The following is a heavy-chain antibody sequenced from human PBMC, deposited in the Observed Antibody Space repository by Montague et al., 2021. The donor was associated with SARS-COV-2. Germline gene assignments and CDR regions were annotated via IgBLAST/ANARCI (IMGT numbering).Heavy chain of an antibody. J-gene: IGHJ5*02. CDR3: ATYWQGGSGRGS. CDR1: GVSVSNRNTH. V-gene: IGHV4-61*01. D-gene: IGHD3-10*01. Sequence: SETLSLTCTVSGVSVSNRNTHCSWIRQSPGKGLEWIGHIDYGGSPNYSPSLHSRVTISLDTSKNQLSLRLNSATAADTAVYYCATYWQGGSGRGSWGQGTLVTVSS. CDR2: IDYGGSP.